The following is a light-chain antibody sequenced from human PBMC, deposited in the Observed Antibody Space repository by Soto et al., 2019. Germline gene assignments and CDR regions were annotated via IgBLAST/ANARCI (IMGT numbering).Light chain of an antibody. CDR3: QQYNKWPPQYT. V-gene: IGKV3-15*01. CDR2: GAS. J-gene: IGKJ2*01. Sequence: EIVMTQSPATLSVSPGERATLSCRASQSISSDLAWYQQKPGQAPRLLIYGASTRATDIPARISGSGSGTDFTXXXSSLQSEDFAVYYCQQYNKWPPQYTFGQGTKLEIK. CDR1: QSISSD.